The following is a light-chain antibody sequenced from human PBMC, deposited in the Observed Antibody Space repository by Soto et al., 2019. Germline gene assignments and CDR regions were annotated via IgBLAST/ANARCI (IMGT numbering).Light chain of an antibody. V-gene: IGKV3-20*01. CDR2: GAS. Sequence: EIVLTQSPGTLSLSPGERATLSCRASQSVSSGYLAWYHQKPDQAPRLLIYGASSRATGIPDRFSGSGSGTDFTLIISRLEPEDFAVFYCQQYGSSPITFGQGTRLEIK. CDR3: QQYGSSPIT. CDR1: QSVSSGY. J-gene: IGKJ5*01.